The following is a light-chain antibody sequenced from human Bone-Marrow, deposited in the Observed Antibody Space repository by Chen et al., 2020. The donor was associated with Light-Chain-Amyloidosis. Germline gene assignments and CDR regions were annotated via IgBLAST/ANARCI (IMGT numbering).Light chain of an antibody. CDR3: QSGDSSGTYEVI. Sequence: SYELTQPPSVSVSPGQTARITCSGDDLPTKYAYWYQQKPGQAPVLVIHRDTERPSGISERFSGSSSGKTATLTISVVQAEDEADYHCQSGDSSGTYEVIFGGGTKLTVL. V-gene: IGLV3-25*03. CDR2: RDT. CDR1: DLPTKY. J-gene: IGLJ2*01.